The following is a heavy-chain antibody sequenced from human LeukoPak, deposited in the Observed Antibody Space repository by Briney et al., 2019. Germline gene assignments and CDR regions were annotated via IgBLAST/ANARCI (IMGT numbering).Heavy chain of an antibody. V-gene: IGHV3-74*01. CDR3: ARVRGDYYMDV. CDR1: GFIFSSYW. Sequence: GGSLRLSCAASGFIFSSYWMHWVRHAPGKGLVWVSRITSDGSSTTYGDSVKGRFTISRDNAKNTLYLQMNSLRDDDTAVYYCARVRGDYYMDVWGKGTTVTVSS. D-gene: IGHD2-15*01. J-gene: IGHJ6*03. CDR2: ITSDGSST.